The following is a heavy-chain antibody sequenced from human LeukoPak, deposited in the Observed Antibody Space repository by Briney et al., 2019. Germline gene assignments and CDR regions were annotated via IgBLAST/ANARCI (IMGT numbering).Heavy chain of an antibody. Sequence: PGGSLRLSCAASGFTVNTNYMNWVRQAPGKGLEWVSGIYSDGSTYYADSVKGRFTSSRDNSKNTLYLQMNSLRADDTAVYYCTKAEQWPPTYWGQGTLVTVSS. CDR2: IYSDGST. V-gene: IGHV3-53*01. CDR3: TKAEQWPPTY. CDR1: GFTVNTNY. D-gene: IGHD6-19*01. J-gene: IGHJ4*02.